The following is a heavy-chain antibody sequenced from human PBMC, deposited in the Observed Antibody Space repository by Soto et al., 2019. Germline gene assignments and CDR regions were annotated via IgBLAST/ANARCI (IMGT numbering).Heavy chain of an antibody. Sequence: QVQLVESGGGVVQPGRSLRLSCAASGFTFSSYAMHWVRQAPGKGLEWVTVISYDGNNKYYADSVEGRFTISRDNSKNTLYLQMNSLRTEDTGVYYCARSQQTTVTSHRADPWGQGTLVTVSS. V-gene: IGHV3-30-3*01. CDR2: ISYDGNNK. D-gene: IGHD4-17*01. CDR1: GFTFSSYA. CDR3: ARSQQTTVTSHRADP. J-gene: IGHJ5*02.